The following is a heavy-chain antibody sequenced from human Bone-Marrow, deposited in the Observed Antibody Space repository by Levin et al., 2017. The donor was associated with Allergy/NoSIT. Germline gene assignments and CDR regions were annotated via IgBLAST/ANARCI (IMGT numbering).Heavy chain of an antibody. CDR1: GFSFSSYA. D-gene: IGHD3-9*01. CDR2: ISYEGSYK. CDR3: AKDPYYDVLTGYYFDNFYGMDV. Sequence: PGGSLRLSCAASGFSFSSYAMHWVRQAPGKGLEWVAVISYEGSYKYYADSVKGRLTISRDNSKKTLFLQMNSLRTEDTAVYYCAKDPYYDVLTGYYFDNFYGMDVWGQGTTVTVSS. V-gene: IGHV3-30*18. J-gene: IGHJ6*02.